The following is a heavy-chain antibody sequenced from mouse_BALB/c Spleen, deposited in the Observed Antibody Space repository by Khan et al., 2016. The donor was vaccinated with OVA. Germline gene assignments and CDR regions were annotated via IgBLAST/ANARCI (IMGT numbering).Heavy chain of an antibody. CDR3: AKAGSRYNDARAY. V-gene: IGHV3-2*02. J-gene: IGHJ4*01. CDR2: ISFSGST. CDR1: GYSITSDYA. Sequence: EVQLQESGPGLVKPSQSLTLTCTVTGYSITSDYAWNWIRQLPGNKLEWMGYISFSGSTNYNPALKSRISTHRNTSKNQFFLQLNSVTTEETATYYCAKAGSRYNDARAYWGQGTSVTVSS. D-gene: IGHD1-3*01.